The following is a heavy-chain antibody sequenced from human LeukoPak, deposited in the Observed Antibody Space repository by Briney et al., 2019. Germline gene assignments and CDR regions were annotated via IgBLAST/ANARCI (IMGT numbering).Heavy chain of an antibody. Sequence: ASVKVSCKASGYTFTSYDINWVRQAPGQGLEWMGWMNPNSGNTGYAQKFQGRATMTRNTSISTAYMELSSLRSEDTAVYYCARAPCSSTSCYALYYYYYGMDVWGQGTTVTVSS. V-gene: IGHV1-8*01. CDR3: ARAPCSSTSCYALYYYYYGMDV. CDR2: MNPNSGNT. CDR1: GYTFTSYD. J-gene: IGHJ6*02. D-gene: IGHD2-2*01.